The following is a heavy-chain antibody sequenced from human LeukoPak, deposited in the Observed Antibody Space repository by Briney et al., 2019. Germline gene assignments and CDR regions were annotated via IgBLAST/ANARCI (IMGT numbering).Heavy chain of an antibody. CDR3: ARDSGITMVRGVIITGNWFDP. CDR2: INPNSGGT. CDR1: GYTFTGYY. V-gene: IGHV1-2*02. J-gene: IGHJ5*02. Sequence: ASVKVSCKASGYTFTGYYMHWVRQAPGQGLEWMGWINPNSGGTNYAQKFQGRVTMTRDTSICTAYMELSRLRSDDTAVYYCARDSGITMVRGVIITGNWFDPWGQGTLVTVSS. D-gene: IGHD3-10*01.